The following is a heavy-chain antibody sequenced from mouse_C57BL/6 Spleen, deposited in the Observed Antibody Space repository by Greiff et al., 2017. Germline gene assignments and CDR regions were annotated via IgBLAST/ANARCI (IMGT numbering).Heavy chain of an antibody. CDR1: GYTFTSYW. V-gene: IGHV1-55*01. J-gene: IGHJ4*01. CDR3: ARWGYGNLYYYAMDY. Sequence: QVQLKQPGAELVKPGASVKMSCKASGYTFTSYWITWVKQRPGQGLEWIGDIYPGSGSTNYNEKFKSKATLTVDQSSSTAYMQLSSLTSEDSAVYYCARWGYGNLYYYAMDYWGQGTSVTVSS. CDR2: IYPGSGST. D-gene: IGHD2-1*01.